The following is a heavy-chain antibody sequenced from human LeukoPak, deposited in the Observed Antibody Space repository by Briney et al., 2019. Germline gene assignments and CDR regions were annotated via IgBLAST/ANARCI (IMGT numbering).Heavy chain of an antibody. V-gene: IGHV4-39*07. CDR1: GGSISSSSYY. Sequence: SETLSLTCTVSGGSISSSSYYWGWIRQPPGKGLEWIGSIYYSGSTYYNPSLKSRVTISVDTSKNQFSLKLGSVTAADTAVYYCARIGYYDSSGYYPNWFDPWGQGTLVTVSS. CDR2: IYYSGST. D-gene: IGHD3-22*01. J-gene: IGHJ5*02. CDR3: ARIGYYDSSGYYPNWFDP.